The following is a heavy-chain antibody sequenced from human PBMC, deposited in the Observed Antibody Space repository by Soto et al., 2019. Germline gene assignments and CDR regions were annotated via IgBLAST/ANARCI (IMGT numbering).Heavy chain of an antibody. D-gene: IGHD6-19*01. CDR1: GFTFSNYA. CDR2: ISGSGGST. J-gene: IGHJ4*02. CDR3: AKSLSSGWYSSCDY. V-gene: IGHV3-23*01. Sequence: EVQLWESGGGLVQPGGSLRLSCAASGFTFSNYAMNWVRQAPGKGLEWVSSISGSGGSTYYADSVKGRFTISRDNSKNPLYLQMTSLRAEDTAVYYCAKSLSSGWYSSCDYWGQGTLVTVSS.